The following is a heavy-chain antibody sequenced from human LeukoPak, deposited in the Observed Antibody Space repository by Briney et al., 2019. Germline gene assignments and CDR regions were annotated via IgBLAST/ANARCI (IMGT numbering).Heavy chain of an antibody. J-gene: IGHJ3*02. CDR3: ARGYDSSGYYPDAFDI. D-gene: IGHD3-22*01. Sequence: GASVKVSCKPSGYTFTSYCISWVRQAPGPALEWMGWISAYNGNTNYAQKPQGRVTMTTDTSTSTAYMELRSLRSDDTAVYYCARGYDSSGYYPDAFDIWGQGTMVTVSS. V-gene: IGHV1-18*01. CDR1: GYTFTSYC. CDR2: ISAYNGNT.